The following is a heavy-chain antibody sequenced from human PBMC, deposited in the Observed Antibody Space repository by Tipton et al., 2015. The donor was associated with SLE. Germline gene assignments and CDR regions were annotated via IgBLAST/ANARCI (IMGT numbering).Heavy chain of an antibody. J-gene: IGHJ4*02. V-gene: IGHV4-4*02. CDR3: ARDSGAIDY. D-gene: IGHD3-10*01. CDR2: VYHSGST. CDR1: GGPISNNNW. Sequence: TLSLTCAVSGGPISNNNWWSWVRQPPGKGLEWIGEVYHSGSTHYNPSLKSRVTMSMDKSKNQFSLRLTSVTAADTAIYYCARDSGAIDYWGQGTLVTVSS.